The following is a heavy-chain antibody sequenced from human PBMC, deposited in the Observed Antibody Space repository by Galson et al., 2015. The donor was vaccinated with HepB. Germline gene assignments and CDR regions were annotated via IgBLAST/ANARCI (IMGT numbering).Heavy chain of an antibody. CDR1: GFTFSSYA. V-gene: IGHV3-30*04. Sequence: SLRLSCAASGFTFSSYAMHWVRQAPGKGLEWVAVISYDGSNKYYADSVKGRFTISRDNSKNTLYLQMNSLRAEDTAVYYCARDMYLSSSWYRDYYYYGMDVWGQGTTVTVSS. CDR3: ARDMYLSSSWYRDYYYYGMDV. J-gene: IGHJ6*02. CDR2: ISYDGSNK. D-gene: IGHD6-13*01.